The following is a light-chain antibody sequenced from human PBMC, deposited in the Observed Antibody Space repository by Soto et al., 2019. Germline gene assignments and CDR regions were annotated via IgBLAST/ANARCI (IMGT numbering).Light chain of an antibody. Sequence: SYELTQPPSVSVSPGQTAIIACSGDKLGNQYASWYQQKPGQSPVLVIYQDTKRPSGIPERFSGSTSGNTATLTISGTQAMDEADYYCQAWSSSTWGFGGGTKRTVL. V-gene: IGLV3-1*01. CDR3: QAWSSSTWG. CDR2: QDT. J-gene: IGLJ3*02. CDR1: KLGNQY.